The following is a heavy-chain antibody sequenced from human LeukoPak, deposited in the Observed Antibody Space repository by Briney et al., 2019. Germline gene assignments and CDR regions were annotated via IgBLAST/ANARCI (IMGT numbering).Heavy chain of an antibody. D-gene: IGHD6-19*01. Sequence: VASVKVSCKASGYTFTSYYMHWVRQAPGQGLEWMGIINPSGGSTSYAQKFQGRVTITRDTSASTAYMELSSLRSEDTAVYYCARDPTQWLVFRTFEVKGYYFGYWGQGTLVTVSS. CDR1: GYTFTSYY. V-gene: IGHV1-46*01. CDR3: ARDPTQWLVFRTFEVKGYYFGY. J-gene: IGHJ4*02. CDR2: INPSGGST.